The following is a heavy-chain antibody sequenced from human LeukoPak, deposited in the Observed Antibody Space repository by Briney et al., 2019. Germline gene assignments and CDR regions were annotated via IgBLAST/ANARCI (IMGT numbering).Heavy chain of an antibody. D-gene: IGHD3-9*01. CDR1: GFTFSSYW. Sequence: GSLRLSCAASGFTFSSYWMSWVRQAPGKGLEWVANIKQDGSEKYYVDSVKGRFTISRDNAKNSLYLQMNSLRAEDTAVYYCASFGARYDILTGYSYYYGMDVWGQGTTVTVSS. V-gene: IGHV3-7*01. CDR2: IKQDGSEK. J-gene: IGHJ6*02. CDR3: ASFGARYDILTGYSYYYGMDV.